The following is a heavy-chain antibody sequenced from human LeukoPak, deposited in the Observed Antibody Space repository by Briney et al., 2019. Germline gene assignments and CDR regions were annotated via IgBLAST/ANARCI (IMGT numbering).Heavy chain of an antibody. CDR1: GDTINTYD. CDR2: PIPVVDIT. CDR3: SLSKLTSAASAVDY. D-gene: IGHD2-15*01. V-gene: IGHV1-69*04. Sequence: GASVKVSCKASGDTINTYDINWVRQAPGQGLEWMGRPIPVVDITHYTQKFQGRVTITADTSTSTTSLELRSLRSEDTAVYYCSLSKLTSAASAVDYWGQGTLATVSS. J-gene: IGHJ4*02.